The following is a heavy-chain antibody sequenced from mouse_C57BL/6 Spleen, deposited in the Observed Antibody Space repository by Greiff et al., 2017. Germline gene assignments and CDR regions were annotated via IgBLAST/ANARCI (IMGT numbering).Heavy chain of an antibody. V-gene: IGHV6-3*01. Sequence: EVKLQESGGGLVQPGGSMKLSCVASGFTFSNYWMNWVRQSPEKGLEWVAQIRLKSDNYATHYAESVKGRFTISRDDSKSSVNMHMNNLRAEDTVIYYCTNYDPYYYAMDYWGQVTSVTVSS. CDR3: TNYDPYYYAMDY. D-gene: IGHD2-4*01. CDR1: GFTFSNYW. J-gene: IGHJ4*01. CDR2: IRLKSDNYAT.